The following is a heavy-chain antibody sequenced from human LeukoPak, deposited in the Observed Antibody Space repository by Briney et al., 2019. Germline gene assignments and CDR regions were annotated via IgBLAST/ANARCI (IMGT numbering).Heavy chain of an antibody. V-gene: IGHV4-38-2*01. D-gene: IGHD2-15*01. CDR1: GYSISSGYY. Sequence: SETLSLTCAVSGYSISSGYYWGWIRQPPGEGLEWIGSIYHSGSTYYNPSLESRVTISVDTSKNQFSLKLSSVTAADTAVYYCATPGRTHGSCSGGSCYSSTFVQHWGQGTLVTVSS. J-gene: IGHJ1*01. CDR3: ATPGRTHGSCSGGSCYSSTFVQH. CDR2: IYHSGST.